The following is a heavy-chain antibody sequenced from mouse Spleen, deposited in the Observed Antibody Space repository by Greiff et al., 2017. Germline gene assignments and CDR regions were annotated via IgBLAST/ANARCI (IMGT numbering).Heavy chain of an antibody. D-gene: IGHD2-12*01. Sequence: QVQLQQPGAELVKPGASVKLSCKASGYTFTSYWMHWVKQRPGQGLEWIGMIHPNSGSTNYNEKFKSKATLTVDKSSSTAYMQLSSLTSEDSAVYYCAREGGGIRDWFAYWGQGTLVTVSA. J-gene: IGHJ3*01. CDR3: AREGGGIRDWFAY. CDR2: IHPNSGST. V-gene: IGHV1-64*01. CDR1: GYTFTSYW.